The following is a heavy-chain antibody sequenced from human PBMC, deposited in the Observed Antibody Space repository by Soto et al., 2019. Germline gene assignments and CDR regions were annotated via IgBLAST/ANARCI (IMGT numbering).Heavy chain of an antibody. V-gene: IGHV3-7*01. CDR2: IKEDGSEK. CDR1: GFTFGTYW. Sequence: GGSLRLSCAASGFTFGTYWMSWVRQAPGKGLEWVANIKEDGSEKYYVGSVEGRFTISRDNAKNSLYLQMSSLRVEDTAVYYCARGGKLPAAKFQYWGQGTLVTVSS. D-gene: IGHD2-2*01. J-gene: IGHJ1*01. CDR3: ARGGKLPAAKFQY.